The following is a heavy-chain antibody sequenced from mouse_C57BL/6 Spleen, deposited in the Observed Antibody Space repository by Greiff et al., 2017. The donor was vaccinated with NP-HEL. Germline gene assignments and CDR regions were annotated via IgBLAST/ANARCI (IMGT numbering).Heavy chain of an antibody. CDR2: IDPSDSET. V-gene: IGHV1-52*01. Sequence: VQLQQPGAELVRPGSSVTLSCKASGYTFTSYWMHWVKQRPIQGLAWIGNIDPSDSETHYNQKFKDQATLTVDKSSSTAYMQLSSLTSEDSAVYYGAHSSGYAYFDYWGQGTTLTVSS. J-gene: IGHJ2*01. CDR3: AHSSGYAYFDY. CDR1: GYTFTSYW. D-gene: IGHD3-2*02.